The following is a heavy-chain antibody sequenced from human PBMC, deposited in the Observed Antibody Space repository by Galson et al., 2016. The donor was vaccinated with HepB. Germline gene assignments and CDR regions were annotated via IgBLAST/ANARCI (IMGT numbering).Heavy chain of an antibody. Sequence: SLRLSCAASGFTFSNVWMNWVRQAPGKGLEWVGRIRSKTAGGTTDYDAPVKGRFTVSRDDSKTTLFLQMSRLKTDDTAVYYCTTEVISMPFNSDYWGQGTLVTVSS. CDR2: IRSKTAGGTT. J-gene: IGHJ4*02. D-gene: IGHD2-2*01. CDR3: TTEVISMPFNSDY. V-gene: IGHV3-15*01. CDR1: GFTFSNVW.